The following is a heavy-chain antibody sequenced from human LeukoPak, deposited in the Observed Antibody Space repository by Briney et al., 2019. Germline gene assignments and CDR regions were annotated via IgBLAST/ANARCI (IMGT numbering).Heavy chain of an antibody. J-gene: IGHJ4*02. CDR3: ARGAYCGGDCYLDY. CDR1: GGSISSGSYY. CDR2: IYTSGST. V-gene: IGHV4-61*02. D-gene: IGHD2-21*02. Sequence: SQTLSLTCTVSGGSISSGSYYWSWIRQPAGKGLEWIGRIYTSGSTNYNPSLKSRVTISVDTSKNQFSLKLNSVTAADTAVYYCARGAYCGGDCYLDYWGQGTLVTVSS.